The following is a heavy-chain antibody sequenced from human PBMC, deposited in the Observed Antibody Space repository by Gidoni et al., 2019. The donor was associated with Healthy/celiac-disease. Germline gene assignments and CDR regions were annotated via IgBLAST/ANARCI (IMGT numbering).Heavy chain of an antibody. D-gene: IGHD2-8*01. J-gene: IGHJ3*02. V-gene: IGHV3-23*01. Sequence: EVPLLESVGGLVQPVGSLRLSCEASGFTFISYAMSWVRHAPGKGLEWVSAISGSGGSTYYADSVKGRFTISRDNSKNTLYLQMNSLRAEDTAVYCCAKWREVLMPAFDIWGQGTMVTVSS. CDR3: AKWREVLMPAFDI. CDR2: ISGSGGST. CDR1: GFTFISYA.